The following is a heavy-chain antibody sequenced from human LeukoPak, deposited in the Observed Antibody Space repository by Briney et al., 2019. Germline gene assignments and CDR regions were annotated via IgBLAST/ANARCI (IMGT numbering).Heavy chain of an antibody. D-gene: IGHD1-1*01. CDR2: INTDGSVI. Sequence: PGGSLTLTCAASGFRFSDYLMHWVRQPPGERPVWVSRINTDGSVIDYADFVKGRFNMSRDNAQNTLSLQMTSLRVEDGAVYYCAREIIRYNHPLRYCDSWGHGTLVTVSS. J-gene: IGHJ5*01. V-gene: IGHV3-74*01. CDR1: GFRFSDYL. CDR3: AREIIRYNHPLRYCDS.